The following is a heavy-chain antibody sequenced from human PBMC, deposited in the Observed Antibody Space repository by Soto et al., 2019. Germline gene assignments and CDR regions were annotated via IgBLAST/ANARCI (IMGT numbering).Heavy chain of an antibody. CDR2: ISRSSSYI. CDR1: GFTFSSYS. Sequence: GSVRLSCAASGFTFSSYSMNWVRQAPGKGLEWVSSISRSSSYIYYADSVKGRFTISRDNAKNSLYLQMNSLRAEDTAVYYCAREGGYCSSTSCYHYYYYGMDVWGQGTTVTVSS. J-gene: IGHJ6*02. CDR3: AREGGYCSSTSCYHYYYYGMDV. V-gene: IGHV3-21*01. D-gene: IGHD2-2*01.